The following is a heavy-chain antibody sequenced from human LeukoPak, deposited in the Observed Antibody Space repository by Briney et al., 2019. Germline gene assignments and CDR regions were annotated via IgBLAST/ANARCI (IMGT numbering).Heavy chain of an antibody. CDR2: ITGSGATT. V-gene: IGHV3-23*01. Sequence: GGSLRLSCVASGLTFSSHAMTWVRQTPGKGLEWVSGITGSGATTYYADSVKGRFTISRDNSRNTLYLQMNNLRAEDTAVYSCASRPQDETYYAVFDYWGPGTLVTVSS. CDR1: GLTFSSHA. D-gene: IGHD1-26*01. CDR3: ASRPQDETYYAVFDY. J-gene: IGHJ4*02.